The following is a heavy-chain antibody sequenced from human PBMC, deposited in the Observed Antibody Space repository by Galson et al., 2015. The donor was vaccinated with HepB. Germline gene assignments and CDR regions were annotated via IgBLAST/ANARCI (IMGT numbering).Heavy chain of an antibody. D-gene: IGHD6-25*01. J-gene: IGHJ6*03. CDR2: ISWDGSNT. Sequence: SLRLSCAASGFVFDDYTMHWVRQAPGKGLEWVALISWDGSNTYHADSVKGRFTISRDNTKNSLYLQMNSLTTEDTALYYCAKDYSSADYYCFMDVWGKGTTVTVSS. CDR3: AKDYSSADYYCFMDV. V-gene: IGHV3-43*01. CDR1: GFVFDDYT.